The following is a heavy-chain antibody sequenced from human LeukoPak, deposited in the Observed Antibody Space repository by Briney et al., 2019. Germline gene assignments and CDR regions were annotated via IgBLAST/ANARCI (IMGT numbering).Heavy chain of an antibody. J-gene: IGHJ3*02. V-gene: IGHV3-30*18. D-gene: IGHD3-22*01. CDR1: GFPFSNYG. CDR3: AKGFSSGPWDACDI. CDR2: ISYDGSKK. Sequence: GGSLRLSCAASGFPFSNYGMHWVRQAPGKGLEGVAVISYDGSKKYYADSVKGRFTISRDSSKNMLYLQMNSLRVEDTAVYYCAKGFSSGPWDACDIWGQGTMVTVSS.